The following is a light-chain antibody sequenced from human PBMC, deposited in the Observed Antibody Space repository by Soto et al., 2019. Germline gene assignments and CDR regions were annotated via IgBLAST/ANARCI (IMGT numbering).Light chain of an antibody. CDR1: QGISNY. J-gene: IGKJ4*02. Sequence: DIQMTQSPSSLSASVGDRVTITCRASQGISNYLAWYKQKPGKVPKLLSYAASTLQAGVRSRFSGSGSGTDFTITISSLQPEDVAAYYRQKYNRAPLTFRGGPKVELQ. CDR3: QKYNRAPLT. CDR2: AAS. V-gene: IGKV1-27*01.